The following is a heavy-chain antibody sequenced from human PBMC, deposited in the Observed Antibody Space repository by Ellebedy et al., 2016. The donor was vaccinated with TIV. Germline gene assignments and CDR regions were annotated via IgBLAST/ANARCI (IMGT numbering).Heavy chain of an antibody. Sequence: GESLKISCAVSGFTFSDYYMSWICQAPGKGLEWVSYISSSGSNINYADSVKGRFTISRDNAKNSQYLQMNSLRAEDTAVYYCAKDRIVGARKFDDWGQGTLVTVSS. CDR1: GFTFSDYY. J-gene: IGHJ4*02. V-gene: IGHV3-11*01. CDR3: AKDRIVGARKFDD. D-gene: IGHD1-26*01. CDR2: ISSSGSNI.